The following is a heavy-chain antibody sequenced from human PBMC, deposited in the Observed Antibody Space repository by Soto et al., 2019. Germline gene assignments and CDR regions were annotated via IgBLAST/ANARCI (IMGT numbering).Heavy chain of an antibody. CDR1: GYTFTGYY. Sequence: ASVKVSCKASGYTFTGYYMHWVRQAPGQRLEWMGWINPNSGGTNYAQKFQGWVTMTRDTSISTAYMEMSRLRSDDTAVYFCARGGGATDYYYYYGTDVWGQGTTVTVSS. V-gene: IGHV1-2*04. CDR2: INPNSGGT. D-gene: IGHD1-26*01. J-gene: IGHJ6*02. CDR3: ARGGGATDYYYYYGTDV.